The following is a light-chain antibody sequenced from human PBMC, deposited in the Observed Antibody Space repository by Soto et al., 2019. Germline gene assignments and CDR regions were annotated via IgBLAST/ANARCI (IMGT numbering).Light chain of an antibody. J-gene: IGKJ5*01. CDR1: QSVRSN. V-gene: IGKV3-15*01. CDR3: QQYNTWPPIT. CDR2: GAS. Sequence: EIVLTQSPGTLSLSPGERATFSCRASQSVRSNLAWYQQKPGQAPRLLIYGASTRATGLPARFSGSGSGTDFTLTISSLQSEDFAVYYCQQYNTWPPITFGQGTRLEIK.